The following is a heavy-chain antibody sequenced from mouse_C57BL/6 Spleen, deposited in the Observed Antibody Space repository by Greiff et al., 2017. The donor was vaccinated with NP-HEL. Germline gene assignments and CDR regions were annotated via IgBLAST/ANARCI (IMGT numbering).Heavy chain of an antibody. J-gene: IGHJ1*03. CDR1: GYAFSSSW. CDR2: IYPGDGDT. D-gene: IGHD1-1*01. Sequence: QVQLQQPGAELVKPGASVKLSCKASGYAFSSSWMNWVKQRPGKGLEWIGRIYPGDGDTNYNGKFKGKATLTADKSSSTAYMQLSSLTSEDSAVYFCARYYGSSYDWYFDVWGTGTTVTVSS. V-gene: IGHV1-82*01. CDR3: ARYYGSSYDWYFDV.